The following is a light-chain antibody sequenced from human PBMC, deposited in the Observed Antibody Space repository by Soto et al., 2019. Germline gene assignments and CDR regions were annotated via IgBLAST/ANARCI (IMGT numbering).Light chain of an antibody. V-gene: IGLV2-8*01. Sequence: QSALTQPTSASGSPGQSVTISCTGTSSDVGGYNYVSWYQQHPGKAPKLMIYEVSKRPSGVPDRFSGSKSGNTASLTVSGLQAEDEADYYCSSYAGSNKRFGGGTKLTVL. CDR1: SSDVGGYNY. J-gene: IGLJ2*01. CDR2: EVS. CDR3: SSYAGSNKR.